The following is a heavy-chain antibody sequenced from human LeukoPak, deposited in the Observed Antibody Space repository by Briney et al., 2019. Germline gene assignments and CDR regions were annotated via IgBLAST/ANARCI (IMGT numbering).Heavy chain of an antibody. CDR1: GGSISSINSNY. J-gene: IGHJ4*02. CDR3: ARVYGSGFVDY. D-gene: IGHD3-10*01. CDR2: IYNSGST. V-gene: IGHV4-61*05. Sequence: SETLSLTCTVSGGSISSINSNYCSWIRQPPGKGLEWIGYIYNSGSTNYNPSLKSRVTISVDTSKNQFSLKLSSVTAADTAVYYCARVYGSGFVDYWGQETLVTISS.